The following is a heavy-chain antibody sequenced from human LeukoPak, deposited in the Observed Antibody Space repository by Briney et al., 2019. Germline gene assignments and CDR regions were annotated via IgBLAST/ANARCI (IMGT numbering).Heavy chain of an antibody. J-gene: IGHJ4*02. CDR1: GFTFSSYG. Sequence: PGGSLGLSCAASGFTFSSYGMHWVRQAPGKGLEWVAVIWYDGSNKYYADSVKGRFTISRDNSKNTLYLQMNSLRAEDTAVYYCASSYGSGFDGFWGQGTLVTVSS. V-gene: IGHV3-33*01. D-gene: IGHD3-10*01. CDR2: IWYDGSNK. CDR3: ASSYGSGFDGF.